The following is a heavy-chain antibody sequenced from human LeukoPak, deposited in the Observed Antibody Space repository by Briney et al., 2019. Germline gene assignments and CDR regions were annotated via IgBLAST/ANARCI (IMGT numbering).Heavy chain of an antibody. D-gene: IGHD2-15*01. J-gene: IGHJ4*02. CDR3: AKRRPGYCSGGSCPFDY. CDR1: GFTFSSYA. V-gene: IGHV3-23*01. Sequence: GGSLRLSCAASGFTFSSYAMSWVRQAPGKGLVWVSAISGSGGSTYYADSVKGRFTISRDNSKNTLYLQMNSLRAEDTAVYYCAKRRPGYCSGGSCPFDYWGQGTLVTVSS. CDR2: ISGSGGST.